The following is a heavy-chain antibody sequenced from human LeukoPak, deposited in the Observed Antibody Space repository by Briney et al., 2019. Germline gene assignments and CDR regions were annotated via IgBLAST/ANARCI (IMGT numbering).Heavy chain of an antibody. CDR3: AKISSSSEPDFDY. D-gene: IGHD1-14*01. V-gene: IGHV3-30*02. Sequence: GGSLRLSCAAAGFTFSRYAMHLVRQAPGKGLEWVAFIWPDGSKTYYADSVRGRFTISRDNSKNTLHLEMNTARAEDTALYYCAKISSSSEPDFDYWGQGTLVTVS. CDR2: IWPDGSKT. J-gene: IGHJ4*02. CDR1: GFTFSRYA.